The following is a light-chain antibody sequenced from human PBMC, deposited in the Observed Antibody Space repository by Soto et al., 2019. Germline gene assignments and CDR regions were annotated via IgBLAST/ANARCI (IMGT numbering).Light chain of an antibody. J-gene: IGLJ1*01. CDR3: QSYDSSLSGSYV. CDR1: SSNIGAGYD. Sequence: QSVLTQPPSVSGAPGQRVTISCTGSSSNIGAGYDVHWYQRLPGTAPKVLIYGNNNRPSGVPDRFSGSKSGTSASLAITGLPAEDYAYYYCQSYDSSLSGSYVFGNGTKLTVL. V-gene: IGLV1-40*01. CDR2: GNN.